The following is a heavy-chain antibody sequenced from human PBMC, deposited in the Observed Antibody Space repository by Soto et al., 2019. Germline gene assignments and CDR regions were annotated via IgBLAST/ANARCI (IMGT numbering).Heavy chain of an antibody. CDR2: INAGNGNT. CDR3: ARLVVGITMIVEDY. Sequence: ASVKVSCKASGYTFTSYAMHWVRQAPGQRLEWMGWINAGNGNTKYSQKFQGRVTITRDTSTSTAYMELRSLRSDDTAVYYCARLVVGITMIVEDYWGQGTLVTVSS. J-gene: IGHJ4*02. V-gene: IGHV1-3*01. CDR1: GYTFTSYA. D-gene: IGHD3-22*01.